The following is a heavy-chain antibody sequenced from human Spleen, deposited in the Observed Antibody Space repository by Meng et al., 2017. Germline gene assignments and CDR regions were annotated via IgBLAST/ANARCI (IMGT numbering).Heavy chain of an antibody. D-gene: IGHD1-26*01. V-gene: IGHV3-23*01. CDR2: ISGSGGST. Sequence: GESLKISCAASGFTFSSYAMNWVRQAPGKGLEWVSAISGSGGSTYYVDSVKGRFTISRDNSKNTLYLQMNSLRAEDSAVYYCAKGVADTKDDLFDPWGQGTLVTVSS. J-gene: IGHJ5*02. CDR3: AKGVADTKDDLFDP. CDR1: GFTFSSYA.